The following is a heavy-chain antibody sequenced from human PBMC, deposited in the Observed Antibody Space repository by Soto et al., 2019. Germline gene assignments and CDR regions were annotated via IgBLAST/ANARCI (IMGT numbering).Heavy chain of an antibody. CDR1: GGSFSGYY. Sequence: QVQLQQWGAGLLKPSETLSLTCAVYGGSFSGYYWSWIRQPPGKGLEWIGEINHSGSTNYNPSLKSRVTIPVDTSKNQFSRKLSSVTAADTAVYYCARWKYDFCSGYYSQVDYYYMDVWGKGTTVTVSS. J-gene: IGHJ6*03. V-gene: IGHV4-34*01. D-gene: IGHD3-3*01. CDR2: INHSGST. CDR3: ARWKYDFCSGYYSQVDYYYMDV.